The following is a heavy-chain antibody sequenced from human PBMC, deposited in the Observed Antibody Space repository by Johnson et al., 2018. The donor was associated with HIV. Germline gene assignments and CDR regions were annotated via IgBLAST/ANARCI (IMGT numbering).Heavy chain of an antibody. CDR1: GFTFSNYA. Sequence: VQLVESGGGVVQPGRSLRLSCTASGFTFSNYAIHWVRQAPGKGLEWVAFIRYDESDKYYADSVKGRFTMSRDNSKNTVYLQMNSLRVEDTAVYYCTKDGQPYYNFWSASPDVFDIWGQGTMVSVSS. D-gene: IGHD3-3*01. J-gene: IGHJ3*02. CDR3: TKDGQPYYNFWSASPDVFDI. CDR2: IRYDESDK. V-gene: IGHV3-30*02.